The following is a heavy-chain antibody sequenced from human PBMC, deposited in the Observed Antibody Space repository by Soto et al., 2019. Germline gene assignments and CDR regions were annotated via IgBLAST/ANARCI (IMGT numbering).Heavy chain of an antibody. CDR1: GFTFSSYA. V-gene: IGHV3-23*01. D-gene: IGHD3-10*01. Sequence: GGSLRLSCAASGFTFSSYAMSWVRQAPGKGLEWVSTIGGGGDSTYYADSVKGRFTISRDNSKNTLYLQMNSLRAEDTAVYYCAKDPVLLWFGGSNWFDPWGQGTLVTVSS. J-gene: IGHJ5*02. CDR3: AKDPVLLWFGGSNWFDP. CDR2: IGGGGDST.